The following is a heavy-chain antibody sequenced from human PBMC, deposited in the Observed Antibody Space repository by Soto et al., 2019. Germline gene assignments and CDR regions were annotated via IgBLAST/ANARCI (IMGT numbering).Heavy chain of an antibody. V-gene: IGHV1-69*04. J-gene: IGHJ4*02. Sequence: SVKVSCKASGGTFSSYTISWVRQAPGQGLEWMGRIIPILGIANYAQKFQGRVTITADKSTSTAYMELSSLRAEDTAVYYCARDSEGIQIWFFTTTGFDYWGQGTLVTVSS. D-gene: IGHD5-18*01. CDR2: IIPILGIA. CDR3: ARDSEGIQIWFFTTTGFDY. CDR1: GGTFSSYT.